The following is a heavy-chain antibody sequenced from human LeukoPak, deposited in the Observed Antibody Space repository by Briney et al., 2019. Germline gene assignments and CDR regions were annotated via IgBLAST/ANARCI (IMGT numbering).Heavy chain of an antibody. V-gene: IGHV4-34*01. D-gene: IGHD6-19*01. CDR1: GGPFSGYY. Sequence: SETLSLTCAVYGGPFSGYYWTWIRKPPGKGLEWIGEMNHSGSANHNPSLKSRVTISVDTSKNQCSLRLSAVTAADTAVYYCARLRGATVAHNWFDPWGQGTLVTVSS. J-gene: IGHJ5*02. CDR2: MNHSGSA. CDR3: ARLRGATVAHNWFDP.